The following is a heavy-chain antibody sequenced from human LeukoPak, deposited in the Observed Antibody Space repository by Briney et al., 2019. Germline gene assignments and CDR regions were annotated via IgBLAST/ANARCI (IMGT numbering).Heavy chain of an antibody. V-gene: IGHV3-7*01. D-gene: IGHD4-17*01. J-gene: IGHJ4*02. Sequence: PGWSLRLSCAASGFTFSSYWMSWVRQARGKGLEWVANIKQDGSEKYYVDSVRGRFTISRDNDKNSLYLQMDSLRAEDTAVYYCARLTTVTTYYFDYWGQGTLVTVSS. CDR1: GFTFSSYW. CDR2: IKQDGSEK. CDR3: ARLTTVTTYYFDY.